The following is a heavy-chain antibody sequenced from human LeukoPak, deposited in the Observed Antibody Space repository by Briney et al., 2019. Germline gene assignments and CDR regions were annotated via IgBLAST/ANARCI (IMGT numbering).Heavy chain of an antibody. J-gene: IGHJ4*02. CDR1: GFTSSNYW. D-gene: IGHD1-26*01. CDR3: ARDVPRGRQEFDF. Sequence: PGGSLRLSCVTSGFTSSNYWMTWVRQTPGRGLEWVANINDDGTETHYVDSVKGRFTISRDNAKNSLFLQMNSLRDEDTAVYYCARDVPRGRQEFDFWGQGNLVTVS. CDR2: INDDGTET. V-gene: IGHV3-7*01.